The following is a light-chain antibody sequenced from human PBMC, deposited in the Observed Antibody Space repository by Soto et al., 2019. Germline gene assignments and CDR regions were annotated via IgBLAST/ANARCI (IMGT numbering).Light chain of an antibody. CDR1: QSISSY. CDR2: AAS. J-gene: IGKJ1*01. Sequence: DIQMTQSPSSLSASVGDRVTITCRASQSISSYLNWYQQKPGKAPKLLIYAASSLQSGVPSRFSGSGSGTDFTVTISSLQPEDFATYYCQQSYSTHRTFGQGTEVEIK. V-gene: IGKV1-39*01. CDR3: QQSYSTHRT.